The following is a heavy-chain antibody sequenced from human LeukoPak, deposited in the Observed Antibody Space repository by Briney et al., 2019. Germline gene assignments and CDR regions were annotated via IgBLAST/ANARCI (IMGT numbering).Heavy chain of an antibody. J-gene: IGHJ4*02. V-gene: IGHV3-30*01. D-gene: IGHD2-15*01. Sequence: GGSLRLSCAASGFTFSSYAMHWVRQAPGKGLEWVAVISHDGSNKYYADSVKGRFTISRDNSKNTLYLQMNSLRAEDTAVYYCARVSGGVVVAATTDYWGQGTLVTVSS. CDR1: GFTFSSYA. CDR2: ISHDGSNK. CDR3: ARVSGGVVVAATTDY.